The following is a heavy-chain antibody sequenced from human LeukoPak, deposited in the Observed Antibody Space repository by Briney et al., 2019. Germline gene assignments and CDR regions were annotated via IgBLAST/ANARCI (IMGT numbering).Heavy chain of an antibody. D-gene: IGHD1-14*01. J-gene: IGHJ3*01. CDR1: GLTVSSND. Sequence: GGSLRLSCAASGLTVSSNDMSWVRQAPGKGLEWVSVFYSGGSAYYADSVKGRFTISRDNFKNTLFLQMNSLRAEDTAIYYCTRSGPPDPYWGQGTMVTVSS. V-gene: IGHV3-53*01. CDR2: FYSGGSA. CDR3: TRSGPPDPY.